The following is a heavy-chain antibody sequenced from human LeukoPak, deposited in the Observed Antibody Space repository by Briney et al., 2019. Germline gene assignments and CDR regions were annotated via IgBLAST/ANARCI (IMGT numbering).Heavy chain of an antibody. V-gene: IGHV4-4*09. CDR1: GGSISSYY. D-gene: IGHD3-3*01. Sequence: SKTLSLTCTVSGGSISSYYWSWIRQPPGKGLEWIGYIYTSGSTNYNPSLKSRVTISVDTSKNQFSLKLSSVTAADTAVYYCARSNWVATYYDFWSRHYFDYWGQGTLVTVSS. J-gene: IGHJ4*02. CDR3: ARSNWVATYYDFWSRHYFDY. CDR2: IYTSGST.